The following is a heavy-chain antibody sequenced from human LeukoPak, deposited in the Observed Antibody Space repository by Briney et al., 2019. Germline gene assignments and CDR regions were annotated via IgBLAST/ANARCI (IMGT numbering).Heavy chain of an antibody. CDR3: ARVGYCSGGSCYSIFDY. CDR2: IYYSGST. D-gene: IGHD2-15*01. Sequence: SETLSFTCTGSGGSISSYYWSWLRQPPGKGLEWIGYIYYSGSTNYNPSLKSRVTISVDTSKNQFSLKLSSVTAADTAVYYCARVGYCSGGSCYSIFDYWGQGTLVTVSS. J-gene: IGHJ4*02. CDR1: GGSISSYY. V-gene: IGHV4-59*01.